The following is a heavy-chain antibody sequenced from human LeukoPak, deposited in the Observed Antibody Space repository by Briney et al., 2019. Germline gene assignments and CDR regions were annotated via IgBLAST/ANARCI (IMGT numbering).Heavy chain of an antibody. CDR1: GYTFTSYY. D-gene: IGHD1-26*01. J-gene: IGHJ3*02. CDR3: ARVWRDVGSYAAFDI. CDR2: INPSGGST. Sequence: GASVKVSCKASGYTFTSYYMHWVRQAPGQGLEWMGIINPSGGSTSYAQKFQGRVTMTRDTSTSTVYMELSSLRSEDTAVYYCARVWRDVGSYAAFDIWGQGTMVTVSS. V-gene: IGHV1-46*01.